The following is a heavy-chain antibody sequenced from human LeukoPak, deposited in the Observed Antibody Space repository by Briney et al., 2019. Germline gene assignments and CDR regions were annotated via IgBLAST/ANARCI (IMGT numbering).Heavy chain of an antibody. CDR3: ARRPSEYSSSSIWFDP. V-gene: IGHV4-38-2*01. Sequence: PSETLSLTCAVSGYSISSGYYWGWIRQPPGKGLEWIGSIYHSGNTYYNPSLKSRVTISVDTSKNQFSLRLSSVTAADTAVYYCARRPSEYSSSSIWFDPWGQGTLVTVS. CDR2: IYHSGNT. D-gene: IGHD6-6*01. J-gene: IGHJ5*02. CDR1: GYSISSGYY.